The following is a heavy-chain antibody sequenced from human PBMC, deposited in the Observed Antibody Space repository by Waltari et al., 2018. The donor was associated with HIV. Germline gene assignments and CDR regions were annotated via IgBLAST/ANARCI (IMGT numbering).Heavy chain of an antibody. Sequence: EVQLVESGGGLVQPGRSLRLSCTASGFTFGDYAMSWFRQAPGKGLEWVGFITRKADCGTTENAASVKGRVIISRDESKSIAYLQMNSLKTEDTAVYYCTSSPLRSTLHNPEPYAFDIWGQGTMVTVPS. CDR2: ITRKADCGTT. CDR3: TSSPLRSTLHNPEPYAFDI. V-gene: IGHV3-49*03. D-gene: IGHD1-20*01. CDR1: GFTFGDYA. J-gene: IGHJ3*02.